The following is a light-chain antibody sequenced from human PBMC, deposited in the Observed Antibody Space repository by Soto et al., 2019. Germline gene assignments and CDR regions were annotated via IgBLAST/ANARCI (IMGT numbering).Light chain of an antibody. V-gene: IGLV2-11*01. J-gene: IGLJ3*02. Sequence: QSALTQPRSVSGSPGQSVTISCTGTSSDVGGYNYVSWYQQHPGKAPKLMIYDVSKRPSGVPDRFSGSKSGNTASLTISGLHAEDEADYYCCSYGGSYTGVFGGGTKLTVL. CDR3: CSYGGSYTGV. CDR2: DVS. CDR1: SSDVGGYNY.